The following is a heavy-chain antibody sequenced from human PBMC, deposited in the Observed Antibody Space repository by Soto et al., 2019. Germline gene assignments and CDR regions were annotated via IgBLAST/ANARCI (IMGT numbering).Heavy chain of an antibody. CDR2: INPSGGST. J-gene: IGHJ6*02. CDR3: AAPMQWLVWPSYYYYGMDV. CDR1: GYTFTSYY. V-gene: IGHV1-46*01. D-gene: IGHD6-19*01. Sequence: ASVKVSCKASGYTFTSYYMHWVRQAPGQGLEWMGIINPSGGSTSYAQKFQGRVTMTRDTSTSTVYMELSSLRSEDTAVYYCAAPMQWLVWPSYYYYGMDVWGQGTTVPSP.